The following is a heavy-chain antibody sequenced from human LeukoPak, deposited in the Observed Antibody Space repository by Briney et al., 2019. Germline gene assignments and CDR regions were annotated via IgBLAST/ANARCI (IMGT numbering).Heavy chain of an antibody. CDR2: TNPNSGGT. Sequence: ASVKVSCKASGYTFTGYYMHWVRQAPGQGLEWMGWTNPNSGGTNYAQKFQGWVTMTRDTSISTAYMELSRLRSDDTAVYYCARGPNQNRASWQQLVPSWFDPWGQGTLVTVSS. CDR1: GYTFTGYY. J-gene: IGHJ5*02. V-gene: IGHV1-2*04. D-gene: IGHD6-13*01. CDR3: ARGPNQNRASWQQLVPSWFDP.